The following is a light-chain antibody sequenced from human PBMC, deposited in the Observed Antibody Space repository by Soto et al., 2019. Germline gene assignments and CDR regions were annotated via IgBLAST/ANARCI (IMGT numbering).Light chain of an antibody. CDR1: TSNIGANYD. J-gene: IGLJ3*02. CDR2: GSL. Sequence: QSILTQPPSLSGAPGQTVTISCTGTTSNIGANYDVHWYQQRSGMAPKTLIFGSLERPSGVPDRFSASRSHTSASLAIAGLQAEDEATYYCQSYDNKVHAWVFGEGTKLTVL. V-gene: IGLV1-40*01. CDR3: QSYDNKVHAWV.